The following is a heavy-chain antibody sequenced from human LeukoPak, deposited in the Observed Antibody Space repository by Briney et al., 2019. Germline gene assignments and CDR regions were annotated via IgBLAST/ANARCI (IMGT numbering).Heavy chain of an antibody. V-gene: IGHV3-74*01. J-gene: IGHJ4*02. CDR3: ARDRGVAGTYDY. CDR1: GFTFSSYW. Sequence: GGSLRLSCAASGFTFSSYWMHWVRQAPGKGLVWVSRINSDGSSTSYADSVKGRFTISRDNAKNSLYLQMNSLRVEDTAVYYCARDRGVAGTYDYWGQGTLVTVST. CDR2: INSDGSST. D-gene: IGHD6-19*01.